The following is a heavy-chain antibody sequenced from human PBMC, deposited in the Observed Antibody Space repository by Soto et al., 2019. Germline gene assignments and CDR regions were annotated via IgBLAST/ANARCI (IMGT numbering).Heavy chain of an antibody. CDR1: GGTFSTYT. V-gene: IGHV1-69*02. D-gene: IGHD3-16*01. J-gene: IGHJ5*02. CDR2: IIPIIGII. Sequence: QVQLVQSGAEVKKPGSSVKVSCKASGGTFSTYTITWVRQAPGQGLEWMGRIIPIIGIINYAQKFQGRVTISADXSXRXPYMEMTGMRAQDTAVYYCASDPESHYNDSHASSYPWGQGTLVTVSS. CDR3: ASDPESHYNDSHASSYP.